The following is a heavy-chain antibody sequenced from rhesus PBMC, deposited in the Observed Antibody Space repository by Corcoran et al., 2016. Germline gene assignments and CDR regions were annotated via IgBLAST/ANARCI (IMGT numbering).Heavy chain of an antibody. J-gene: IGHJ4*01. V-gene: IGHV4S11*01. CDR3: ARHISSWSLY. CDR1: GGSISGNY. CDR2: IYGSGSTT. Sequence: QVQLQESGPGLVKPSETLSLTCTVSGGSISGNYWNWIRQPPGKGLEWIGNIYGSGSTTNSNPPPKRRVTRSVDTSKNQLSLKLSSVTAADTAVYYCARHISSWSLYWGQGVLVTVSS. D-gene: IGHD6-13*01.